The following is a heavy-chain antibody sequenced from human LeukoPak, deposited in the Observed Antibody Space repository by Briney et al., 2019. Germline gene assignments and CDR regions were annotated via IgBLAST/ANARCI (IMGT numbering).Heavy chain of an antibody. CDR1: GGSISSSSYY. J-gene: IGHJ5*02. CDR2: IYYSGST. Sequence: SETLSLTCTVSGGSISSSSYYWGWIRQPPGKGLEWIGSIYYSGSTYYNPSLRSRVTISLDTSKNQFSLKLNSVTAADTAVYYCAGVEWELRHWFDPWGQGTLVTVSS. V-gene: IGHV4-39*07. D-gene: IGHD1-26*01. CDR3: AGVEWELRHWFDP.